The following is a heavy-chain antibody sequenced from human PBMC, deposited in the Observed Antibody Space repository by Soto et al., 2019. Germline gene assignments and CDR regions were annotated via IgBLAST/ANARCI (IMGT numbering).Heavy chain of an antibody. V-gene: IGHV1-3*01. CDR2: INAGNGNT. Sequence: GASVKVSCTASVYTFTSYALHWVRQAPGQRLEWMGWINAGNGNTRYSQKFQGRVTITSDTSASTAYMELSSLRSEDTAVYYCARESLWFGELLSYFDYWGQGTLVPVSS. D-gene: IGHD3-10*01. CDR1: VYTFTSYA. CDR3: ARESLWFGELLSYFDY. J-gene: IGHJ4*02.